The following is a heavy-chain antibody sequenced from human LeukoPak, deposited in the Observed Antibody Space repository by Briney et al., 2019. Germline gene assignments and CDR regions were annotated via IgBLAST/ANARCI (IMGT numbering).Heavy chain of an antibody. CDR2: IYPDDSDT. J-gene: IGHJ4*02. D-gene: IGHD1-26*01. Sequence: GESLKISCKGSGNSFTSYWIGWVRQMPGKGLEWMGIIYPDDSDTRYSPSFKGQVTIPADKSISTAYLQWSSLKASDTAMYYCARTSGLVGARTGWDYFDYWGQGTLVTVSS. CDR1: GNSFTSYW. CDR3: ARTSGLVGARTGWDYFDY. V-gene: IGHV5-51*01.